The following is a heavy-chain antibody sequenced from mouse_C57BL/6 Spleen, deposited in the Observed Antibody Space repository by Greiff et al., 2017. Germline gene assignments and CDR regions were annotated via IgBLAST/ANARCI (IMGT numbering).Heavy chain of an antibody. CDR2: ISSGSSNI. V-gene: IGHV5-17*01. Sequence: DVHLVESGGGLVKPGGSLKLSCAASGFTFSDYGMHWVRQAPEKGLEWVAYISSGSSNIYYAVTVKGRFTISRDNAKNTLFLQMTSLRSEDTAMYYCARSDYEAMDYWGQGTSVTVSS. J-gene: IGHJ4*01. CDR1: GFTFSDYG. CDR3: ARSDYEAMDY.